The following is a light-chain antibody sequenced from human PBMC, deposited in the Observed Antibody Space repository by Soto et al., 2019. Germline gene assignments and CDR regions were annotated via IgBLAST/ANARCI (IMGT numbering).Light chain of an antibody. V-gene: IGKV1-27*01. J-gene: IGKJ3*01. CDR2: AAS. CDR3: RKYNSAPFT. CDR1: QGISNY. Sequence: DIQMTQSPSSLSASVGDRVTITCRASQGISNYLAWYQQKPGKVPKLLIYAASTLEPGVPSRFSGSGSGTDFTLTISSLQSEDVATYYCRKYNSAPFTFGPGTKVDIK.